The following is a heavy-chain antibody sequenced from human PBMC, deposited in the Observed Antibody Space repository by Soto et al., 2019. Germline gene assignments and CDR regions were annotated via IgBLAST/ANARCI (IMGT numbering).Heavy chain of an antibody. CDR1: GYTFISYG. D-gene: IGHD3-10*01. CDR3: ARFRGRDYYYGMDV. CDR2: IITYNGNA. V-gene: IGHV1-18*01. Sequence: ASAKVSCTASGYTFISYGSSWVRQAPGQGLEWMGWIITYNGNANYAQKLQGRVTMTTDTSTGTAYMDLRSPRSDDTAVYYCARFRGRDYYYGMDVWGQGTKVTVSS. J-gene: IGHJ6*02.